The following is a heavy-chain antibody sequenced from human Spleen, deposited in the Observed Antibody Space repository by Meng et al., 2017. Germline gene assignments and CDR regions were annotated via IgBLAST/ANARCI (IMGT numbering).Heavy chain of an antibody. CDR1: GYSFTNYA. Sequence: GESLKISCKTFGYSFTNYAIHWVRQAPGQGLEWMGWVNTNTGNPMYAQGFTGRFAFSLDTSVSTAYLQISSLKAEDTAVYYCARQVADLDYWGQGTLVTVSS. J-gene: IGHJ4*02. CDR3: ARQVADLDY. CDR2: VNTNTGNP. V-gene: IGHV7-4-1*02. D-gene: IGHD6-19*01.